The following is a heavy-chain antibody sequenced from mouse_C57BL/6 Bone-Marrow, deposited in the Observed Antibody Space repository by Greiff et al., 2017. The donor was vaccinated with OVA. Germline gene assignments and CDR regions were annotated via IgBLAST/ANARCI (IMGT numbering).Heavy chain of an antibody. CDR2: ISYDGSN. CDR3: ARGSTTVVAPGFAY. CDR1: GYSITSGYY. V-gene: IGHV3-6*01. Sequence: VQLQQSGPGLVKPSQSLSLTCSVTGYSITSGYYWNWIRQFPGNKLEWLGSISYDGSNNYNPSLKNRISITRDTSKNQFFLKLNSVTTEDTATYYWARGSTTVVAPGFAYWGQGTLVTVSA. J-gene: IGHJ3*01. D-gene: IGHD1-1*01.